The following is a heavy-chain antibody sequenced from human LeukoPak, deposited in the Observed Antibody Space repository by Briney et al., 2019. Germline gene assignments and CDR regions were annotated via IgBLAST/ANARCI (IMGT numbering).Heavy chain of an antibody. J-gene: IGHJ3*02. CDR1: GGSISSGSYY. D-gene: IGHD3-22*01. CDR2: IYTSGST. Sequence: SQTLSLTCTVSGGSISSGSYYWSWIRQPAGKGLEWIGRIYTSGSTNYNPPLKSRVTISVDTSKNQFSLKLSSVTAADTAVYYCARSREEDTMIVVVPACDIWGQGTMVTVSS. CDR3: ARSREEDTMIVVVPACDI. V-gene: IGHV4-61*02.